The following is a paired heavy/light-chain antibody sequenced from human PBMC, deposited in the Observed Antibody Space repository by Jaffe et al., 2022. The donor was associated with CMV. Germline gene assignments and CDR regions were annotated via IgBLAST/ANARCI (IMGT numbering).Heavy chain of an antibody. V-gene: IGHV3-48*02. CDR1: GFTFSTYG. Sequence: EAQLVESGGGLVQPGGSVRLSCAASGFTFSTYGMNWVRQAPGKGLEWIAYISSTSGTINYADSVKGRFTISRDNAKNSLYLQMNSLRDEDTAVYYCARDNSSAWFFDSWGQGTLVTVSS. CDR3: ARDNSSAWFFDS. J-gene: IGHJ4*02. CDR2: ISSTSGTI. D-gene: IGHD6-19*01.
Light chain of an antibody. Sequence: DIVMTQSPDSLAVSLGERATINCKSSQSILYNSNNKNYLAWYQQKPGQPPKLLIFWASTRESGVPDRFSGSGSGTDFTLTISSLQAEDVALYYCQQYYSTPRTFGQGTKVEIK. CDR1: QSILYNSNNKNY. CDR3: QQYYSTPRT. J-gene: IGKJ1*01. CDR2: WAS. V-gene: IGKV4-1*01.